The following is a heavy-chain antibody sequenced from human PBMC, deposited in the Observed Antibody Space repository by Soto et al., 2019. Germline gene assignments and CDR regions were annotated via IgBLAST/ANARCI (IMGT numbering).Heavy chain of an antibody. V-gene: IGHV1-18*01. CDR1: GYTFTSYG. J-gene: IGHJ6*03. D-gene: IGHD1-1*01. CDR2: ISAYNGNT. CDR3: ASSYFRAGTPYDNYIDV. Sequence: GASVKVSCKASGYTFTSYGISWVRQAPGQGLEWMGWISAYNGNTNYTQKLQDRVTMTPDTSTSTAYMELRSLRSDDTAVYYCASSYFRAGTPYDNYIDVRGEGTTVSVPS.